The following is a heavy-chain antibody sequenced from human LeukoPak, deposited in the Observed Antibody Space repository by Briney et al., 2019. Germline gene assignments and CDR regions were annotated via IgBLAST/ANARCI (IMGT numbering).Heavy chain of an antibody. CDR2: IIPIFGTA. CDR1: GGTFSSYA. CDR3: ARTRSSSSSWYGQFGY. V-gene: IGHV1-69*06. D-gene: IGHD6-13*01. Sequence: GASVKVSCKASGGTFSSYAISWVRQAPGQGLEWMGGIIPIFGTANYAQKFQGRVTITADKSTSTAYMELSSLRSEDTAVYYCARTRSSSSSWYGQFGYWGQGTLVTVS. J-gene: IGHJ4*02.